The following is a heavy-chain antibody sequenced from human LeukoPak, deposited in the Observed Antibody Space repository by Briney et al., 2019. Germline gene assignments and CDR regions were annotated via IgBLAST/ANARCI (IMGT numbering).Heavy chain of an antibody. CDR1: GGTFSSYS. CDR2: IIPVLGIL. D-gene: IGHD6-6*01. Sequence: SSVKVSCKASGGTFSSYSTSWVRQAPGQGLEWMGRIIPVLGILNYAQKFQGRVTITADKSTSTAYMELSSLRSGDTAVYYCAVSRGYSSSYFDYWGQGTLVTVSS. V-gene: IGHV1-69*02. J-gene: IGHJ4*02. CDR3: AVSRGYSSSYFDY.